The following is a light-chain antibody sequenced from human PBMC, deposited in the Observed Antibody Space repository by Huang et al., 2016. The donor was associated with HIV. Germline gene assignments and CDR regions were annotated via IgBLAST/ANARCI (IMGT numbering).Light chain of an antibody. CDR3: QQTYSSPRT. Sequence: DIQMTQSPSSLSASVGDRVTITCRASQTINSYLHWYQQKPGKAPQLLIYAASNLQSGVPSRFSGGGSGTDFTLTNSSLQPEDFATYYCQQTYSSPRTFGQGTKVDIK. CDR1: QTINSY. J-gene: IGKJ1*01. V-gene: IGKV1-39*01. CDR2: AAS.